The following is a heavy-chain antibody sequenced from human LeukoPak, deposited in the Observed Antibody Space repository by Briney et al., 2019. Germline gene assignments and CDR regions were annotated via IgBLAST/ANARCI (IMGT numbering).Heavy chain of an antibody. D-gene: IGHD1-26*01. Sequence: GASVKVSCEASGYTFTGYYMHWVRQAPGQGLEWMGWINPNSGGTNYAQKFQGRVTMTRDTSISTAYMELSRLRSDDTAVYYCARSASGSYFHFDYWGQGTLVTVSS. CDR3: ARSASGSYFHFDY. V-gene: IGHV1-2*02. CDR2: INPNSGGT. J-gene: IGHJ4*02. CDR1: GYTFTGYY.